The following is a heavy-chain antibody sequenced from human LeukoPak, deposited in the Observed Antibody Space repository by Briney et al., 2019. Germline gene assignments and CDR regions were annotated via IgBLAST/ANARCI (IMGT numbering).Heavy chain of an antibody. D-gene: IGHD6-13*01. V-gene: IGHV1-8*01. CDR1: GYTFTSYD. CDR2: MNPNSGNT. CDR3: ARGAYYHSSSWYYPGY. J-gene: IGHJ4*02. Sequence: ASVKVSCKASGYTFTSYDINWVRQATGQGLEWMGWMNPNSGNTGYAQKFQGRVTMTRNTSISTAYMELSSLRSEDTAVYYCARGAYYHSSSWYYPGYWGQGTLVTVSS.